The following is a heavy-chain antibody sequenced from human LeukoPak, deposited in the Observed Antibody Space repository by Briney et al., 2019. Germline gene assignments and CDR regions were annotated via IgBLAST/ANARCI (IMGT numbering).Heavy chain of an antibody. CDR2: MSGSDGST. V-gene: IGHV3-23*01. CDR1: GFTFSSYA. CDR3: AKHFYDSSGYSR. D-gene: IGHD3-22*01. Sequence: GGSLGLSCAASGFTFSSYAMSWVRQAPGKGLEWVSAMSGSDGSTYYADSVKGRFTVSRDNSKNSLYLQMKSLRADDTAVYYCAKHFYDSSGYSRWGQGVLVTVSS. J-gene: IGHJ1*01.